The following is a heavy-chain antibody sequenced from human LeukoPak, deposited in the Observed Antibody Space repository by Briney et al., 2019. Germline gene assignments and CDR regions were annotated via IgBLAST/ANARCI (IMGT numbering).Heavy chain of an antibody. D-gene: IGHD3-10*02. CDR1: GFTFDDYA. J-gene: IGHJ4*02. CDR2: ISWNSGSI. V-gene: IGHV3-9*01. CDR3: ARYLWSAYYFDY. Sequence: PGGSLRLSCVASGFTFDDYAIHWVRHAPGRGVEWVSGISWNSGSIGYADSVKGRFTISRDNAKNSLYLQMNSLRAEDTALYYCARYLWSAYYFDYWGQGTLVTVSS.